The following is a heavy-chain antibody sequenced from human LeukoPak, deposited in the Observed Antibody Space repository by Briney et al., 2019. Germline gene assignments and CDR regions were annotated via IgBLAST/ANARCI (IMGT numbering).Heavy chain of an antibody. D-gene: IGHD1-26*01. CDR2: INPNSGGT. Sequence: ASVKVSCKASGYTFTDYYMHWVRQAPGQGLEWMGWINPNSGGTYYAQKFQGRVTMTRDTSISTAYMELSRLRSDDTAVYYCARPRIVGATMAFGYWGQGTLVTVSS. CDR3: ARPRIVGATMAFGY. V-gene: IGHV1-2*02. J-gene: IGHJ4*02. CDR1: GYTFTDYY.